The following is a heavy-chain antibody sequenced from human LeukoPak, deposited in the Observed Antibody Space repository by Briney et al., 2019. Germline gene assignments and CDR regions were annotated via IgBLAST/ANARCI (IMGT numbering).Heavy chain of an antibody. CDR1: GYTFPGYY. CDR3: ARHSSTSCYFCFDY. Sequence: ASLKVSCKAFGYTFPGYYMHWGRQAPGQGLEWMGWINPNSGGTNYAQKFQGRVTMTRDTSISTAYMELNRLRSDDTAVYYCARHSSTSCYFCFDYWGQGTLVTVSS. CDR2: INPNSGGT. D-gene: IGHD2-2*01. V-gene: IGHV1-2*02. J-gene: IGHJ4*02.